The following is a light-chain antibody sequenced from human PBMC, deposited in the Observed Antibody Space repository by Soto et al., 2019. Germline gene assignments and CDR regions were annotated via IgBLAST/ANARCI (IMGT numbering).Light chain of an antibody. V-gene: IGKV1-5*01. CDR3: QQYNSYSWT. CDR2: DAS. Sequence: DIQMTQSPSTLSASVGDRVTITCRASQSISSWLAWYQQKPGKAPKLLMYDASSLESGVPSRFSGSGSGTEFTLTISSLQPDDFAAYYCQQYNSYSWTVGQGTKVDIK. CDR1: QSISSW. J-gene: IGKJ1*01.